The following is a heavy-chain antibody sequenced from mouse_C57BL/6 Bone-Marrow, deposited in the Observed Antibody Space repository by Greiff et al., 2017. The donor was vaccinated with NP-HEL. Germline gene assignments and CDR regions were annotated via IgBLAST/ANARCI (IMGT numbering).Heavy chain of an antibody. CDR2: ISSGGSYT. CDR1: GSTFSSYG. J-gene: IGHJ1*03. CDR3: ARQLPWYFDV. V-gene: IGHV5-6*02. Sequence: DVKLVESGGDLVKPGGSLKLSCAASGSTFSSYGMSWVRQTPDKRLEWVATISSGGSYTYYPDSVKGRFTISRDNAKNTLYLQMSSLKSEDTAMYYCARQLPWYFDVWGTGTTVTVSS. D-gene: IGHD2-1*01.